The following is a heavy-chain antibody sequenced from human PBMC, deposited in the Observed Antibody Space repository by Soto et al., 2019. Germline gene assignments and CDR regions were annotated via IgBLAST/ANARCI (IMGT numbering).Heavy chain of an antibody. CDR1: GGSISSSSYY. CDR2: IYYSGST. V-gene: IGHV4-39*01. CDR3: ARHVVFLSWFDP. D-gene: IGHD3-16*01. Sequence: QLQLQESGPGLVKPSETLSLTCTVSGGSISSSSYYWGWIRQPPGKGLGWIGSIYYSGSTYYNPSLKSRVTISVDTSKNQFSLKLSSVTAADTAVYYCARHVVFLSWFDPWGQGTLVTVSS. J-gene: IGHJ5*02.